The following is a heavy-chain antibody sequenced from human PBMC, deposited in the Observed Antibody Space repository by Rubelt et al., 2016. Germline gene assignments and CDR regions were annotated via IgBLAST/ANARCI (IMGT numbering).Heavy chain of an antibody. V-gene: IGHV1-2*06. D-gene: IGHD6-19*01. CDR1: GYTFTSYG. Sequence: QVQLVQSGAEVKKPGASVKVSCKASGYTFTSYGISWVRQAPGQGLEWVGRINPNSGGTNYAQKFQGRGTMTRDTSITTAYMKLSRLRSDDTAVFYCARESSSGWYIDYWGQGTLVTVSS. CDR3: ARESSSGWYIDY. J-gene: IGHJ4*02. CDR2: INPNSGGT.